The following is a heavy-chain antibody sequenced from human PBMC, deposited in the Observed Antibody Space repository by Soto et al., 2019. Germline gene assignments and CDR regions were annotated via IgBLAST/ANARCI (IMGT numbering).Heavy chain of an antibody. Sequence: SETLSLTCTVSGGSISSSSYYWGWIRQPPGKGLEWIGSIYYSGSTYYNPSLKSRVTISVDTSKNQFSLKLSSVTAADTAVYYCARAHYGSGRDFDYWGQGTLVTVSS. J-gene: IGHJ4*02. CDR3: ARAHYGSGRDFDY. V-gene: IGHV4-39*01. D-gene: IGHD3-10*01. CDR1: GGSISSSSYY. CDR2: IYYSGST.